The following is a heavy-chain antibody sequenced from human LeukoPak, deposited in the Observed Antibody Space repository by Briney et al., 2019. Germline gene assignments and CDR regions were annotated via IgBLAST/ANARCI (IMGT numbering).Heavy chain of an antibody. CDR1: GFTFSSYS. Sequence: GGSLRLSCAASGFTFSSYSMTWVRQAPGKGLEWVSYISSSSSTIYYADSVKGRFTISRDNSKNTLSLQMNSLRAEDTAVYYCARGAVMVALEYFDYWGQGTLVTVSS. V-gene: IGHV3-48*01. CDR2: ISSSSSTI. J-gene: IGHJ4*02. D-gene: IGHD2-15*01. CDR3: ARGAVMVALEYFDY.